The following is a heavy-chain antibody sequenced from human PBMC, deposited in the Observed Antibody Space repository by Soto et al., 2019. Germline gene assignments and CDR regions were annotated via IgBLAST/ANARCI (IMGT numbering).Heavy chain of an antibody. J-gene: IGHJ6*02. CDR2: ISGSGGST. D-gene: IGHD2-2*01. Sequence: GGSLRLSCAASGFTFSSYAMSWVRQAPGKGLEWVSAISGSGGSTYYADSVKGRFTISRDNSKNTLYLQMNSLRAEDTAVYYCAKVEPYCSSTSCYYYGMDVWGQGTTVTVSS. V-gene: IGHV3-23*01. CDR3: AKVEPYCSSTSCYYYGMDV. CDR1: GFTFSSYA.